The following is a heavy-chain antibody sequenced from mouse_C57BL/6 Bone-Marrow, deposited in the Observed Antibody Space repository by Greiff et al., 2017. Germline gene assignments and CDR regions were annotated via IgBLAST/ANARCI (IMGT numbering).Heavy chain of an antibody. V-gene: IGHV5-6-4*01. CDR3: TRDLDYDGYAMDY. D-gene: IGHD2-4*01. CDR2: ISSGGSYT. Sequence: EVQRVESGGGLVKPGGSLKLSCAASGFTFSSYTMSWVRQTPEKRLEWVATISSGGSYTYSPDSVKGRFTISRDNAKNTLYLQMSSLKSEDTAMYYCTRDLDYDGYAMDYWGQGTSVTVSS. CDR1: GFTFSSYT. J-gene: IGHJ4*01.